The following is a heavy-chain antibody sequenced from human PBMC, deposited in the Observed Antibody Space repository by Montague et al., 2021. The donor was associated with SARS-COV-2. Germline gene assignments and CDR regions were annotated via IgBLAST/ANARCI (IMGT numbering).Heavy chain of an antibody. CDR2: VDYSGLT. J-gene: IGHJ3*02. CDR3: AKDGEALAWGTFDI. Sequence: SETLSLTCTVSRDSNSSHNYFWAWIRQPPGKGLEWIGSVDYSGLTFYNPSLESRVTISVDTSKKQFSLKVNSVTAADTAVYYCAKDGEALAWGTFDIWGQGTMVTVSS. D-gene: IGHD3-10*01. V-gene: IGHV4-39*07. CDR1: RDSNSSHNYF.